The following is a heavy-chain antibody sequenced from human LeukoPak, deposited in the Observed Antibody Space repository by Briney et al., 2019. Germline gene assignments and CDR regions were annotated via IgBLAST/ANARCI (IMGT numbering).Heavy chain of an antibody. J-gene: IGHJ6*02. D-gene: IGHD3-16*02. CDR1: GGSISSSSYY. V-gene: IGHV4-39*07. CDR3: ARFPLFGDYVWGSYRYYYYGMDV. Sequence: SETLSLTCTVSGGSISSSSYYWGWIRQPPGKGLEWIGEINHSGSTNYNPSLKSRVTISVDTSKNQFSLKLSSVTAADTAVYYCARFPLFGDYVWGSYRYYYYGMDVWGQGTTVTVSS. CDR2: INHSGST.